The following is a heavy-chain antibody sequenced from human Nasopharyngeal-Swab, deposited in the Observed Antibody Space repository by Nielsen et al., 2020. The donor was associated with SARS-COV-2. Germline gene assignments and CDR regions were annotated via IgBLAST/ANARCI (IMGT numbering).Heavy chain of an antibody. Sequence: WRRQPPGKGLEWISYISGKSTYTSYADSVKGRFTISRDNVKKSLYLQMNSLRAEDTAVYYCARETGDYWGQGILVTVSS. CDR3: ARETGDY. J-gene: IGHJ4*02. CDR2: ISGKSTYT. D-gene: IGHD1-14*01. V-gene: IGHV3-11*06.